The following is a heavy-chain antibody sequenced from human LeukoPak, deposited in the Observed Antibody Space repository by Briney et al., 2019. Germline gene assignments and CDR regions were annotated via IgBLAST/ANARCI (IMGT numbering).Heavy chain of an antibody. D-gene: IGHD3-22*01. CDR1: GFTFSGSA. Sequence: GGSLRLSCAASGFTFSGSAMHWVRQASGKGLEWVGRIRSKANSYATAYAASVKGRFTISRDDSKNTAYLQMNSLKTEDTAVYYCTRPQYYYDSSSKNDYWGQGTLVTVSS. CDR2: IRSKANSYAT. V-gene: IGHV3-73*01. J-gene: IGHJ4*02. CDR3: TRPQYYYDSSSKNDY.